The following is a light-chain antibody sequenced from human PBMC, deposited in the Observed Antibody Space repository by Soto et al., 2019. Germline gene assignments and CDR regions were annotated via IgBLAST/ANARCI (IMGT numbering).Light chain of an antibody. CDR3: QQYGSSPWT. CDR2: GAS. J-gene: IGKJ1*01. Sequence: ETVLTQSPGTLSLSPGERATLSCRASQTIRSNYLAWYRQTPGHAPNLLFYGASNRATGIADRFSGSGSGTDFTLIISRLEPEDFALYYCQQYGSSPWTFGQGTKVEIK. CDR1: QTIRSNY. V-gene: IGKV3-20*01.